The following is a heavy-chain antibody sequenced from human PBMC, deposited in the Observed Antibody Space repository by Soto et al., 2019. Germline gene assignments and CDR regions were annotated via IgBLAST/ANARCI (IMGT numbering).Heavy chain of an antibody. D-gene: IGHD1-20*01. CDR2: IYYSGST. CDR3: ASFYSGYIWNGEAVGANWFDP. CDR1: GGSISSGGYY. J-gene: IGHJ5*02. V-gene: IGHV4-31*03. Sequence: SETLSLTCTVSGGSISSGGYYWSWIRQHPGKGLEWIGYIYYSGSTYYNPSLKSRVTISVDTSKNQFSLKLSSVTAADTAVYYCASFYSGYIWNGEAVGANWFDPRGQGTLVTVSS.